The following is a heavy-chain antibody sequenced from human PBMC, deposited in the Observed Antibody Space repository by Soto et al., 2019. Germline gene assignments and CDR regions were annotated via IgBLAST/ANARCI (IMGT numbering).Heavy chain of an antibody. Sequence: EVQLSESGGTLVQPGGSLRLSCAASGFTFSSYGMSWVRQAPGKGLEWVSAISSSVGSTYYADSVRGRFTFSRDNSENTLYLQMNSLRAEDTAVYYCAKGSGSSWFSTWGQGTLVTVSS. CDR3: AKGSGSSWFST. CDR2: ISSSVGST. J-gene: IGHJ5*02. CDR1: GFTFSSYG. D-gene: IGHD6-13*01. V-gene: IGHV3-23*01.